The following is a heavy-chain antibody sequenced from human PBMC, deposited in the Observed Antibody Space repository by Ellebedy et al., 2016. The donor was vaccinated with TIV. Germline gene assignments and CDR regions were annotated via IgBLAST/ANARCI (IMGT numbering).Heavy chain of an antibody. V-gene: IGHV3-48*02. CDR1: GFTFNTYS. Sequence: GESLKIFCAASGFTFNTYSMNWVRQAPGKGREWVSYIGSRTSKIYYADSVKGRFTISRDNAKNSLYLQMNSLRDEDTAVYYCARGGGERLRYAFDIWGHGTLVTVSS. D-gene: IGHD1-26*01. CDR3: ARGGGERLRYAFDI. CDR2: IGSRTSKI. J-gene: IGHJ3*02.